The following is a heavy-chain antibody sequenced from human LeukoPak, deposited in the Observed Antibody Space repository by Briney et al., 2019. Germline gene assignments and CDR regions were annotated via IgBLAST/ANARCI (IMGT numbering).Heavy chain of an antibody. CDR2: ISGSGGST. CDR1: GFTFNNYA. Sequence: GGSLRLSCAASGFTFNNYAMSWVRQAPGKGLEWVSVISGSGGSTYYADSVKGRFTISRDNSKNTLYLQMNSPRAEDTAVYYCARKASFRGSYYYYYYGMDVWGQGTTVTVSS. V-gene: IGHV3-23*01. J-gene: IGHJ6*02. D-gene: IGHD3-10*01. CDR3: ARKASFRGSYYYYYYGMDV.